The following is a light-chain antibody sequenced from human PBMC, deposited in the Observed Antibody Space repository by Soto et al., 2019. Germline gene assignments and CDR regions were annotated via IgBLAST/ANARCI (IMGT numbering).Light chain of an antibody. J-gene: IGLJ1*01. Sequence: QSVLTQPASVSGSPGQSITISCTGTSSYIGGYNFVSWYQQHPGKAPKLMIHEFGNRPAGVSNRFSASKSRNTASLTISGLQAEDEADYYCSSFTSDNTLVFGTGTKVTVL. V-gene: IGLV2-14*01. CDR1: SSYIGGYNF. CDR3: SSFTSDNTLV. CDR2: EFG.